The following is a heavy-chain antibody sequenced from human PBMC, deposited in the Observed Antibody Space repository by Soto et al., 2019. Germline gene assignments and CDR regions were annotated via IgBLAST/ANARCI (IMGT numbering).Heavy chain of an antibody. CDR2: ISGSGDNT. CDR3: AKSGQSRRVNMDV. D-gene: IGHD6-25*01. Sequence: GSLRLSCAASGFTFSSYAINWVRQAPGKGLEWVSTISGSGDNTYYADSVKGRFTISRDNSKNTLSLQMNSLRAEDSAVYYCAKSGQSRRVNMDVWGQGTTVTVS. CDR1: GFTFSSYA. V-gene: IGHV3-23*01. J-gene: IGHJ6*02.